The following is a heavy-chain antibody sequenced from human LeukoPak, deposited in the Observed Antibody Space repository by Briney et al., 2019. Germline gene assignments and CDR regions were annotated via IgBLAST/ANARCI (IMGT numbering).Heavy chain of an antibody. Sequence: TGGSLRLSCAASGFTFSSYAMSWVRQAPGKGLEWVSAISGSGGSTYYADSVKGRFTISRDNSKNTLYLQMNSLRAEDTAVYYCAKERLGYYDSSGAIDYWGQGTLVTVSS. CDR1: GFTFSSYA. D-gene: IGHD3-22*01. J-gene: IGHJ4*02. CDR2: ISGSGGST. V-gene: IGHV3-23*01. CDR3: AKERLGYYDSSGAIDY.